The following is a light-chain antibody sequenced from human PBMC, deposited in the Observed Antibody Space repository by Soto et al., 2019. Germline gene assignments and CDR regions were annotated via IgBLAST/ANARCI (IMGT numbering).Light chain of an antibody. CDR2: KAS. J-gene: IGKJ1*01. CDR3: HQYGSSGP. CDR1: QSISSW. V-gene: IGKV1-5*03. Sequence: ENQMSQSPAAVSASVTGRVTITCRASQSISSWLAWYQQKPGKAPKLLIYKASNLESGVPSRFSGSGSGTEFTLTISRLEPDDFAVYYCHQYGSSGPFCQG.